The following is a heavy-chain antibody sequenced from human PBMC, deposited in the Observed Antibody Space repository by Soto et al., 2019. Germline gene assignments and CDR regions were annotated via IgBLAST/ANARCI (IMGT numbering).Heavy chain of an antibody. CDR2: IDYNGVT. Sequence: QVQLQESGPGLVKPSETLSLTCTVSGGSIHSNDYYWGWIRQPPAKVLEWIGNIDYNGVTSYNPALKTRVTISRDTSKNQFSLRLTSVTAADTALYSCAKVLVAATTNPDSDSWGPGILVTVSS. CDR3: AKVLVAATTNPDSDS. V-gene: IGHV4-39*01. D-gene: IGHD2-15*01. J-gene: IGHJ4*02. CDR1: GGSIHSNDYY.